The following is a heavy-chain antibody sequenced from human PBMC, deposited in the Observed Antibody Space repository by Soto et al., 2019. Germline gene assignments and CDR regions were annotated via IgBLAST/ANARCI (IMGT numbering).Heavy chain of an antibody. CDR1: GYSFTSYW. Sequence: GESLKISCKGSGYSFTSYWISWVRQMPGKGLEWMGRIDPSDSYTNYSPSFQGHVTISADKSISTAYLQWSSLKASDTAMYYCARHEEHNCSSTSCYMGNFDYWGQGTLVTVSS. D-gene: IGHD2-2*02. CDR3: ARHEEHNCSSTSCYMGNFDY. V-gene: IGHV5-10-1*01. CDR2: IDPSDSYT. J-gene: IGHJ4*02.